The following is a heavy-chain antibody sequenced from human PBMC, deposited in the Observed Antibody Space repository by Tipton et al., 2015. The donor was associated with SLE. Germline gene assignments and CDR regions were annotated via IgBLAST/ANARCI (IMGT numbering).Heavy chain of an antibody. J-gene: IGHJ1*01. CDR3: AGPSGVGAHAKYLQH. V-gene: IGHV4-61*02. CDR1: GDSMYSGTYY. D-gene: IGHD2-15*01. Sequence: TLSLTCTVSGDSMYSGTYYWSWMRQPAGRGLECIGRIYINGGTDHNPSLKSRVNISQDTSKNQFSLSLKSVTAADTAVYYCAGPSGVGAHAKYLQHWGQGTQVTVSS. CDR2: IYINGGT.